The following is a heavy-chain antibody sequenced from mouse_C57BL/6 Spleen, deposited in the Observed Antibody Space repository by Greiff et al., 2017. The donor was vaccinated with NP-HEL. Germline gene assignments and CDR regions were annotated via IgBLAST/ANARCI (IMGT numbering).Heavy chain of an antibody. CDR2: INPSTGGT. J-gene: IGHJ1*03. CDR1: GYSFTGYY. V-gene: IGHV1-42*01. CDR3: ARGDPDWYFDV. Sequence: DVQLQESGPELVKPGASVKISCKASGYSFTGYYMNWVKQSPEKSLEWIGEINPSTGGTTYNQKFKAKATLTVDKSSSTAYMQLKSLTSEDSAVYYCARGDPDWYFDVWGTGTTVTVSS. D-gene: IGHD3-3*01.